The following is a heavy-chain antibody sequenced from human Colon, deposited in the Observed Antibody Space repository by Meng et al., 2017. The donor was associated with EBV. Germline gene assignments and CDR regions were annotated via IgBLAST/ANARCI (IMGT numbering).Heavy chain of an antibody. CDR3: SRDLAGPYDD. V-gene: IGHV3-74*01. D-gene: IGHD1-14*01. CDR1: GFTFSTYW. Sequence: VQLVESGGALVQPGGSLRLSCAASGFTFSTYWMHWVRQAPGKGLVWISRINENGRTTTYADSVRGRFTISRDNTKNTLYLQMNSLRADDTAVYFCSRDLAGPYDDWGQGTLVTVSP. CDR2: INENGRTT. J-gene: IGHJ4*02.